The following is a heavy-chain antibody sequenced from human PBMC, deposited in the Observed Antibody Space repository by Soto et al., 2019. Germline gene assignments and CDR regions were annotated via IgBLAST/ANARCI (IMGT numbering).Heavy chain of an antibody. CDR1: GGTFSSYA. J-gene: IGHJ6*02. V-gene: IGHV1-69*13. CDR2: IIPIFGTA. CDR3: VRDSRYYYDSSGYYPPYYYGMDV. Sequence: SVKVSCKASGGTFSSYAISWVRQAPGQGLEWMGGIIPIFGTANYAQKFQGRVTITADESTSTAYMELSSLRSEDTAVYYCVRDSRYYYDSSGYYPPYYYGMDVWGQGTTVTVSS. D-gene: IGHD3-22*01.